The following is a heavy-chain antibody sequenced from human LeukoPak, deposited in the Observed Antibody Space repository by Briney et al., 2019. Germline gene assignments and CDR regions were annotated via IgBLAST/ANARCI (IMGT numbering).Heavy chain of an antibody. V-gene: IGHV4-38-2*01. CDR2: IYHSGST. CDR3: ARRGSGSRYYFDY. CDR1: GYSISSGYY. J-gene: IGHJ4*02. Sequence: SETLSLTCAVPGYSISSGYYWGWIRQPPGKGLEWIGSIYHSGSTYYNPSLKSRVTISVDTSKNQFSLKLSSVTAADTAVYYCARRGSGSRYYFDYWGQGTLVTVSS. D-gene: IGHD1-26*01.